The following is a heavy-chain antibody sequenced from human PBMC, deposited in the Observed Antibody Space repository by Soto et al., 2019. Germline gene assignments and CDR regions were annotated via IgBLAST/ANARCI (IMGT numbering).Heavy chain of an antibody. D-gene: IGHD5-12*01. CDR1: GGSIRSYY. J-gene: IGHJ4*02. CDR3: ARVREYSGYAFDY. CDR2: IYYSGST. Sequence: SETLSLTCTVSGGSIRSYYWSWIRQPPGKGLEWIGYIYYSGSTNYNPSLKSRVTISVDTSKNQFSLKLSSVTAADTAVYYCARVREYSGYAFDYWGQGTLVTVSS. V-gene: IGHV4-59*01.